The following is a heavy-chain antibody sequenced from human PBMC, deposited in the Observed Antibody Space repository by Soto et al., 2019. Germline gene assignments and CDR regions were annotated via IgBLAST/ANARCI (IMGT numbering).Heavy chain of an antibody. D-gene: IGHD6-6*01. V-gene: IGHV5-51*01. Sequence: GESLNISCQGSGYIFAIYWIGWVRHMPGKDLEWMGIIYPGDSDTRYSPSFQGQVTISADKSLRTAYLQWTSLKASDTALYYCARTRSFTLGFYYDGMDVWGQGTTVTVSS. CDR2: IYPGDSDT. CDR1: GYIFAIYW. CDR3: ARTRSFTLGFYYDGMDV. J-gene: IGHJ6*02.